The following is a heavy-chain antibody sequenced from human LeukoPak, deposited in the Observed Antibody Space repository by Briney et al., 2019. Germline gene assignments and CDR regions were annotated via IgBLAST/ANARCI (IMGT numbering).Heavy chain of an antibody. J-gene: IGHJ4*02. V-gene: IGHV3-30*04. Sequence: GGSLRLSCAASGFTFSSYAMHWVRQAPGKGLEWVAVISYDGSNKYYADSVKGRFTISRDNAKNSLYLQMNCLRAEDTALYYCAKDKIAVAQLGYFDYWGQGTLVTVSS. D-gene: IGHD6-19*01. CDR1: GFTFSSYA. CDR2: ISYDGSNK. CDR3: AKDKIAVAQLGYFDY.